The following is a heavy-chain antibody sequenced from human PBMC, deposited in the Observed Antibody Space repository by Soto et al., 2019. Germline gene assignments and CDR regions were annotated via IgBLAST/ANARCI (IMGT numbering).Heavy chain of an antibody. Sequence: GGSLRLSCAASGLTFRNYALSWVRQAPGKGLEWVSTITESGSRTYYGDSVKGRFTISRDNSQNTLYLQMNSLRAEDTAVYYCAKPTGANKIDEYWGQGTLVTVSS. CDR2: ITESGSRT. CDR3: AKPTGANKIDEY. V-gene: IGHV3-23*01. J-gene: IGHJ4*02. CDR1: GLTFRNYA. D-gene: IGHD1-26*01.